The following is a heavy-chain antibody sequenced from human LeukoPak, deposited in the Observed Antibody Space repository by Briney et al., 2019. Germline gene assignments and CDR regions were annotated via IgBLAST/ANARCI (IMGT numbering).Heavy chain of an antibody. D-gene: IGHD1-26*01. V-gene: IGHV3-21*01. CDR2: ISSSSSYI. J-gene: IGHJ4*02. Sequence: GGSLRLSCAASGFTFDDYAMHWVRQAPGKGLEWVSSISSSSSYIYYADSVKGRFTISRDNAKNSLYLQMNSLRAEDTAVYYCARDFSGSHPDYWGQGTLVTVSS. CDR1: GFTFDDYA. CDR3: ARDFSGSHPDY.